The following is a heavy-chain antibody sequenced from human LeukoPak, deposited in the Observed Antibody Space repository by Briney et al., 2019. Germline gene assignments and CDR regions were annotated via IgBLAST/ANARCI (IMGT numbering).Heavy chain of an antibody. D-gene: IGHD5-18*01. CDR3: ARDGGYGYGPLEYYFDY. V-gene: IGHV3-33*01. J-gene: IGHJ4*02. CDR1: GFTFSSYG. Sequence: PGGSLRLSCAASGFTFSSYGMHWVRQAPGKGLEWVAVIWYDGSNKYYADSVKGRFTISRDNSKNTLYLQMSSLRAEDTAVYSCARDGGYGYGPLEYYFDYWGQGTLVTVSS. CDR2: IWYDGSNK.